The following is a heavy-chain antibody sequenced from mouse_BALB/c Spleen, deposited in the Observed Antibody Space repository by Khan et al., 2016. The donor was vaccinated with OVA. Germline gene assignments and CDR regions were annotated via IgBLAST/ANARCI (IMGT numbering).Heavy chain of an antibody. CDR2: IAPANGNT. J-gene: IGHJ2*01. V-gene: IGHV14-3*02. D-gene: IGHD1-2*01. CDR3: AGVDDYSVYFRY. CDR1: GYTFTDSY. Sequence: VQLKQSGPELVKPGASVKMSCTASGYTFTDSYIHWVKQRPEQGLEWIGGIAPANGNTYYDARFQGKATLTADKSSNTTYLQLSSLTSEDSAVFYYAGVDDYSVYFRYWGQGTTLTVSS.